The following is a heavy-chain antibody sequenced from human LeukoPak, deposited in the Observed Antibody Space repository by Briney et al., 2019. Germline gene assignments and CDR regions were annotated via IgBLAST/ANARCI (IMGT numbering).Heavy chain of an antibody. CDR3: ASGTPRYCSSTSCYVGNYYYYGMDV. J-gene: IGHJ6*02. CDR2: ISAYNGNT. D-gene: IGHD2-2*01. V-gene: IGHV1-18*01. Sequence: ASVKVSCKASGYTFTSYGISWVRQAPGQGFEWMGWISAYNGNTNYAQKLQGRVTMTTDTSTSTAYMELRSLRSDDTAVYYCASGTPRYCSSTSCYVGNYYYYGMDVWGQGTTVTVSS. CDR1: GYTFTSYG.